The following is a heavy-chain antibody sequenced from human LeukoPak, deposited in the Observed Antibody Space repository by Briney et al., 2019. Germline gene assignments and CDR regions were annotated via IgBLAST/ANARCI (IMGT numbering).Heavy chain of an antibody. CDR3: ARDVLRFLEWLLDY. CDR2: IYYSGST. J-gene: IGHJ4*02. V-gene: IGHV4-39*07. Sequence: SETLSLTCTVSGGSISSSSYYWGWIRQPPGKGLEWIGSIYYSGSTYYNPSLKSRVTISVDTSKNQFSLQLSSVTAADTAVYYCARDVLRFLEWLLDYWGQGTLVTVSS. D-gene: IGHD3-3*01. CDR1: GGSISSSSYY.